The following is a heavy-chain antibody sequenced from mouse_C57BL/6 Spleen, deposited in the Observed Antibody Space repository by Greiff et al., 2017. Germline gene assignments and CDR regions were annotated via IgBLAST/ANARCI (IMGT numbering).Heavy chain of an antibody. V-gene: IGHV1-15*01. CDR3: TGYYYGSSYGSWFAY. Sequence: QVQLQQSGAELVRPGASVTLSCKASGYTFTDYEMHWVKQTPVHGLEWIGAIDPETGGTAYNQKFKGKAILTADKSSSTAYMELRSLTSEDSAVYYCTGYYYGSSYGSWFAYWGQGTLVTVSA. J-gene: IGHJ3*01. CDR2: IDPETGGT. D-gene: IGHD1-1*01. CDR1: GYTFTDYE.